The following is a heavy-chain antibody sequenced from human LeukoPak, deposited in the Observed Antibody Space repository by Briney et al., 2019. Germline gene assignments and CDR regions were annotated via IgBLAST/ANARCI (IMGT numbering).Heavy chain of an antibody. CDR1: GGTFSSYA. V-gene: IGHV1-69*05. Sequence: SVKVSCKASGGTFSSYAISWVRQAPGQGLEWMGGIILIFGTANYAQKFQGGVTSTTDESTSTAYMELSSLRSEDTAVYYWARGGRWLQLPWVFDYWGQGTLGTVSS. J-gene: IGHJ4*02. D-gene: IGHD5-24*01. CDR2: IILIFGTA. CDR3: ARGGRWLQLPWVFDY.